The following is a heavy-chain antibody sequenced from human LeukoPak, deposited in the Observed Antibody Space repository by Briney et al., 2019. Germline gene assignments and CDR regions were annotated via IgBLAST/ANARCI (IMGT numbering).Heavy chain of an antibody. D-gene: IGHD1-7*01. CDR1: GFTFSSYG. CDR3: ARDLVAGTTLDY. Sequence: GGSLRLSCAASGFTFSSYGMQWVRQAPGKGREGVAGISYDGSNKYYEDSVKGRFTISRDNSKNTLYLQMNSLRAENTAVYYCARDLVAGTTLDYWGQGTLVTVSS. J-gene: IGHJ4*02. V-gene: IGHV3-30*03. CDR2: ISYDGSNK.